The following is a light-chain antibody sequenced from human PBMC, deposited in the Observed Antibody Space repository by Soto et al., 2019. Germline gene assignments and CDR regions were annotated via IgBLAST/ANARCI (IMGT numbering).Light chain of an antibody. CDR1: SSDVGSYNR. J-gene: IGLJ2*01. V-gene: IGLV2-18*02. Sequence: QSALTQPPSVSGSPGQSVTISCTGTSSDVGSYNRVSWYQQPPGTAPKLMIYEVSKRPSGVSYRFSGSKSGNTASLTISGLQAEDEADYYCSSYTSTSTLVFGGGTQLTVL. CDR2: EVS. CDR3: SSYTSTSTLV.